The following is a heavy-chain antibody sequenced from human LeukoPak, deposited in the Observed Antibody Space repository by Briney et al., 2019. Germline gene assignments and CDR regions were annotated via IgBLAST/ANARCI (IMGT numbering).Heavy chain of an antibody. J-gene: IGHJ4*02. CDR1: GGSISSSSYY. CDR2: IYYSGST. D-gene: IGHD6-13*01. CDR3: ARAVAARVFDY. V-gene: IGHV4-39*07. Sequence: ASENLSLTCTVSGGSISSSSYYWGWIRQPPGKGLEWIGSIYYSGSTHYNPSLKSRVTISVDTSKNQFSLKLSSVTAADTAVYYCARAVAARVFDYWGQGTLVTVSS.